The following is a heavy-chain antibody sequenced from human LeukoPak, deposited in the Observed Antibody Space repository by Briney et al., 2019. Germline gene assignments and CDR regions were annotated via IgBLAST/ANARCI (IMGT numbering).Heavy chain of an antibody. D-gene: IGHD3-10*01. CDR3: AKGMVRGDLEY. Sequence: GGSLRLSCAASGFTISSSAMSWVRQAPGKGLEWVSAFSGSGSGTYYADSVKGRFTISRDNSKNTLYLQMNSLRAEDTAVYYCAKGMVRGDLEYWGQGTLVTVSS. CDR2: FSGSGSGT. V-gene: IGHV3-23*01. J-gene: IGHJ4*02. CDR1: GFTISSSA.